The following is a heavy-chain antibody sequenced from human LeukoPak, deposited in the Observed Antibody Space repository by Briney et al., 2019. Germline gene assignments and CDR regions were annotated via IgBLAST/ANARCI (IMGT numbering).Heavy chain of an antibody. J-gene: IGHJ6*02. Sequence: SETLSLTCTVSGGSISSSSYYWGWIRQPPGKGLEWIGSIYYSGSTYYNPSLKSRVTISVDTSKNRFSLKLSSVTAADTAVYYCARLAAMVPGDYYGMDVWGQGTTVTVSS. CDR2: IYYSGST. CDR3: ARLAAMVPGDYYGMDV. CDR1: GGSISSSSYY. D-gene: IGHD5-18*01. V-gene: IGHV4-39*01.